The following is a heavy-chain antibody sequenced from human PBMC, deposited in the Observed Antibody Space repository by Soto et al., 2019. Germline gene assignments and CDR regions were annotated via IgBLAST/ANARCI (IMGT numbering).Heavy chain of an antibody. CDR3: ARGRSSGWHYLDY. J-gene: IGHJ4*02. D-gene: IGHD6-19*01. CDR1: GDFVSSNSAS. V-gene: IGHV6-1*01. CDR2: TYYRSKWYN. Sequence: TLSLTCGISGDFVSSNSASWNWIRQSPSRGLEWLGRTYYRSKWYNEYAVSVKSRITINPDTSKNQFSPQLSSVTPEDTAVYYCARGRSSGWHYLDYWGQGNLVTVSS.